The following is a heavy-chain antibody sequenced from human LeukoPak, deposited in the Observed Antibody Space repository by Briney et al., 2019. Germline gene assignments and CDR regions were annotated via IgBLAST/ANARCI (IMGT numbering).Heavy chain of an antibody. CDR1: GYTFTGYY. J-gene: IGHJ4*02. V-gene: IGHV1-2*04. D-gene: IGHD3-10*01. Sequence: ASVKASCKASGYTFTGYYMHWVRQAPGQGLEWMGWINPNSGGTNYAQKFQGWVTMTRDTSISTAYMELSRLRSDDTAVYYCARGFGTGSYYNGTVERVFDYWGQGALVTVSS. CDR2: INPNSGGT. CDR3: ARGFGTGSYYNGTVERVFDY.